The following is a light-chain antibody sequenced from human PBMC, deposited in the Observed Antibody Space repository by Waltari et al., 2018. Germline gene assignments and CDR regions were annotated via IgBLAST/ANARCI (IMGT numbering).Light chain of an antibody. CDR1: KLGAKF. J-gene: IGLJ2*01. V-gene: IGLV3-1*01. Sequence: SYDLTQPPSVSVSSGQTASITCSGAKLGAKFVCWYQQKPGQSPVLVIYQDNKRPSGIPGRYSGSNSGNTATLTISETQAMDEADYYGQAWDRGSVIFGGGTKVTVL. CDR3: QAWDRGSVI. CDR2: QDN.